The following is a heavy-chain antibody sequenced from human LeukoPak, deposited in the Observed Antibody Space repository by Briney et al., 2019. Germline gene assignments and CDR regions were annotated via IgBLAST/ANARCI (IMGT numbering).Heavy chain of an antibody. D-gene: IGHD5-18*01. Sequence: TGESLKISCKGSGYSFTSYWIGWVRQMPGKGLEWMGIIYPGDSDTRYSPSLQGQVTISADKSISTAYLQWSSLKASDTAMYYCARRRGYSYGYYYYYMDVWGKGTTVTVSS. V-gene: IGHV5-51*01. CDR2: IYPGDSDT. J-gene: IGHJ6*03. CDR1: GYSFTSYW. CDR3: ARRRGYSYGYYYYYMDV.